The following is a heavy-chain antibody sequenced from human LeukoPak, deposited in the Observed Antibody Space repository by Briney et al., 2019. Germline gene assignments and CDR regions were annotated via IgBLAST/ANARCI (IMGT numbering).Heavy chain of an antibody. CDR2: IYHSGNT. CDR1: SYSISSGYY. V-gene: IGHV4-38-2*02. Sequence: SETLSLTCTVSSYSISSGYYWGWVRQPPGKGLEWIGIIYHSGNTYYNPSLKSRVTISVDTSKNQFSLKLSSVTAADTAVYYCARGRRRYDFGYWGQGTLVTVSS. D-gene: IGHD3-3*01. J-gene: IGHJ4*02. CDR3: ARGRRRYDFGY.